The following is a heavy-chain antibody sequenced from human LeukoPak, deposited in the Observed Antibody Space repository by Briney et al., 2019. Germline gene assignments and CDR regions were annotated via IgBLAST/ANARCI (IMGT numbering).Heavy chain of an antibody. Sequence: PGGSLRLSCAASGFILNDYGMHWVRQAPGKGREWVADIWFDKNQHFADSVRGRFAISRDNSKNTVYLQINSLRAEDTGVYYCARDRHCVNGVCHSPPGMDVWGQGTTVTVSS. CDR2: IWFDKNQ. CDR1: GFILNDYG. V-gene: IGHV3-33*01. CDR3: ARDRHCVNGVCHSPPGMDV. D-gene: IGHD2-8*01. J-gene: IGHJ6*02.